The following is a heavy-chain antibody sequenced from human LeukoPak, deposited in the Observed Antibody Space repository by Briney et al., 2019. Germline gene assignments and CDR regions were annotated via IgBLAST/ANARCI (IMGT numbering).Heavy chain of an antibody. CDR1: GGSISSYY. CDR2: IYYSGST. V-gene: IGHV4-59*01. CDR3: ARVDGIKMATILGAFDI. J-gene: IGHJ3*02. Sequence: SETLSLTCTVSGGSISSYYWTWIRQPPGEGLECIGHIYYSGSTNYNPSLKSRGTIPLDTTKNQFSLKLSSVTPADTAVYYFARVDGIKMATILGAFDIGGQGTMVTVSS. D-gene: IGHD5-24*01.